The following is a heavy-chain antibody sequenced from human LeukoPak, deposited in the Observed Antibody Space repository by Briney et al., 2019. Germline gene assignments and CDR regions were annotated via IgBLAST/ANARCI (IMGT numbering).Heavy chain of an antibody. CDR1: GCSISSFY. J-gene: IGHJ4*02. D-gene: IGHD1-26*01. V-gene: IGHV4-59*01. CDR2: IYYSGRN. Sequence: SETLSLTCTVSGCSISSFYWGWIRQRPGKGLEWIVYIYYSGRNNSHPSLKSRATISVETSKKQFSLQLSSVTADNAVLYYCASEIPGIVRSTYLDNCGQGTLVTASS. CDR3: ASEIPGIVRSTYLDN.